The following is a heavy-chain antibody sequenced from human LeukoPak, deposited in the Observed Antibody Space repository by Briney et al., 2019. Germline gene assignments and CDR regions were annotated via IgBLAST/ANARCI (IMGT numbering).Heavy chain of an antibody. V-gene: IGHV4-39*07. Sequence: SETLSLTCTVSGGSISSSSYYWGWIRQPPGKGLEWIGIIHHSGSTYYNPSLKSRVSISVDTSKNQFSLKLSSVTAADTAVYYCARDRSGSSLFDPWGQGTLVTVSS. CDR1: GGSISSSSYY. CDR3: ARDRSGSSLFDP. D-gene: IGHD1-26*01. CDR2: IHHSGST. J-gene: IGHJ5*02.